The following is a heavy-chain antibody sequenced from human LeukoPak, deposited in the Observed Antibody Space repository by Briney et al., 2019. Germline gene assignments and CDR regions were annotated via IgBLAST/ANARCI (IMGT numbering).Heavy chain of an antibody. V-gene: IGHV3-23*01. CDR2: ISGSGGST. CDR1: GFTFSSYA. Sequence: GGSLRLSYAASGFTFSSYAMSWVRQAPGKGLEWVSAISGSGGSTYYADSVKGRFTISRDNSKNTLYLQMNSLRAEDTAVYYCAKSALYYYDSSGPPSGMDVWGKGTTVTVSS. D-gene: IGHD3-22*01. J-gene: IGHJ6*03. CDR3: AKSALYYYDSSGPPSGMDV.